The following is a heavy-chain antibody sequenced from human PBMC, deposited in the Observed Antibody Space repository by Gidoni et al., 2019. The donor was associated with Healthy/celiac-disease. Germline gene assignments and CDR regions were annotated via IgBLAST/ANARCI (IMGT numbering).Heavy chain of an antibody. Sequence: EVQLLESGGGLVQPGGSLRLSCAASGFTFSSYAMSWVRQAPGKGLEWVSAISGSGGSTYYADSVKGRFTISRDNSKNTLYLQMNSLRAEDTAVYYCAKTVDFWSGYYSYYFDYWGQGTLVTVSS. V-gene: IGHV3-23*01. J-gene: IGHJ4*02. CDR1: GFTFSSYA. CDR2: ISGSGGST. D-gene: IGHD3-3*01. CDR3: AKTVDFWSGYYSYYFDY.